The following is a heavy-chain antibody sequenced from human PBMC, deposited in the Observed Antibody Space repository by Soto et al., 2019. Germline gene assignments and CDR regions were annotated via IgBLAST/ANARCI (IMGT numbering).Heavy chain of an antibody. CDR1: GFSLSTSGMC. CDR3: ARIVDNCNYVKWYDY. J-gene: IGHJ4*02. Sequence: SGPTLVNPTQTLTLTCTFSGFSLSTSGMCVSWIRQPPGKALEWLARIDWDDDKYYSTSLKTRLTISKDTSKNQVVLTMTNMDPVDTATYYCARIVDNCNYVKWYDYWGQGTLVTVSS. CDR2: IDWDDDK. D-gene: IGHD1-7*01. V-gene: IGHV2-70*11.